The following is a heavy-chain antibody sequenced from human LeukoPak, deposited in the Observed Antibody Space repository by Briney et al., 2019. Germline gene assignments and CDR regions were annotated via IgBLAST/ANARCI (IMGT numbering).Heavy chain of an antibody. V-gene: IGHV4-38-2*02. D-gene: IGHD1-1*01. CDR3: ARVGFWQSNNDFDI. CDR1: GYSISSGYY. Sequence: SETLSLTCTVSGYSISSGYYWSWVRQPPGKGLEWIGEINHSGSTNYNPSLKSRVTISVDTSKNQFSLKLSSVTAADTAVYYCARVGFWQSNNDFDIWGQGTMVTVSS. J-gene: IGHJ3*02. CDR2: INHSGST.